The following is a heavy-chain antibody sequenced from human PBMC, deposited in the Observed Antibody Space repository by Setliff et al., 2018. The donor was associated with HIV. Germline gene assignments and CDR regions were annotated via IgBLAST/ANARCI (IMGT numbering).Heavy chain of an antibody. CDR1: GGSASNSRYY. J-gene: IGHJ5*02. Sequence: KASETLSLTCTVSGGSASNSRYYWAWISQPPGKGLEYIGSIHYNEKTYYNPSLKSRVTISIDTSKNQFSLNLTSVTAADTAVYYCASRVYYYDSNNFLREEGFDPWVQGTLVTVSS. CDR3: ASRVYYYDSNNFLREEGFDP. D-gene: IGHD3-22*01. V-gene: IGHV4-39*01. CDR2: IHYNEKT.